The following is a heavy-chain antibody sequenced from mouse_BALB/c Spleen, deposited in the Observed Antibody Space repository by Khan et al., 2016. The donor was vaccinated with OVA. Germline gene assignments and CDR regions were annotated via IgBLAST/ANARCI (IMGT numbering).Heavy chain of an antibody. D-gene: IGHD3-1*01. Sequence: QVQLQQSGAELVKPGASVKLSCKASGYAFTNYQMYWVKQRPGQGLEWIGEINPSNGGTNFNEKFKSQATLTVDKSSSTAYMQLSSLTSEDSAVYYCTRGGYGGFAYWGQGTLVTVSA. CDR2: INPSNGGT. V-gene: IGHV1S81*02. CDR1: GYAFTNYQ. CDR3: TRGGYGGFAY. J-gene: IGHJ3*01.